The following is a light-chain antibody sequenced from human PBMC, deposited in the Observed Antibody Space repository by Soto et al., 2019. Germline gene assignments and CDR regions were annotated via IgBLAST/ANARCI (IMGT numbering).Light chain of an antibody. CDR2: DVS. V-gene: IGLV2-11*01. CDR1: TIDVDSSNY. J-gene: IGLJ1*01. Sequence: QSALTQPRSVSGSPGQSVTISCTGPTIDVDSSNYVSWYQQHPGKAPKLMIYDVSERPSGVPDRFSGSKSGSTASLTISGLQAEDEADYYCCSYATTFYVFGSGTQ. CDR3: CSYATTFYV.